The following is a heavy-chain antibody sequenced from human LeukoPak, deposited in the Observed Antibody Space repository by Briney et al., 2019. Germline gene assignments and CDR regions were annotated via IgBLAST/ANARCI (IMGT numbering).Heavy chain of an antibody. J-gene: IGHJ4*02. CDR3: ARGASNRFDY. D-gene: IGHD1-14*01. Sequence: GGSLRLSCAASGFTFSSYAMHWVRQAPGKGLEWVANIKLDGSEKNYVDSVKGRFTISRDNTKNSLYLQMNSLRAEDTAVYYCARGASNRFDYWGQGTLVTVSS. CDR1: GFTFSSYA. V-gene: IGHV3-7*01. CDR2: IKLDGSEK.